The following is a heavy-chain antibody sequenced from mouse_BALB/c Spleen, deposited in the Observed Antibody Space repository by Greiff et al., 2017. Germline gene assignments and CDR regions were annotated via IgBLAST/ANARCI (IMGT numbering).Heavy chain of an antibody. Sequence: VQLQQSGAELAKPGASVKMSCKASGYTFTSYWMHWVKQRPGQGLEWIGYINPSTGYTEYNQKFKDKATLTADKSSSTAYMQLSSLTSEDSAVYYCARCFGNYDAYWGQGTLVTVSA. CDR3: ARCFGNYDAY. J-gene: IGHJ3*01. D-gene: IGHD2-1*01. V-gene: IGHV1-7*01. CDR2: INPSTGYT. CDR1: GYTFTSYW.